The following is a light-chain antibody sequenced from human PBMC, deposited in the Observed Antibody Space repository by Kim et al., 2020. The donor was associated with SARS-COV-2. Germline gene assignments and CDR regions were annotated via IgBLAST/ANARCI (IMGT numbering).Light chain of an antibody. CDR1: QAISNY. J-gene: IGKJ1*01. CDR3: QEYNSSPPVT. Sequence: SVRDRVTITCWASQAISNYLAVYQHKPGKAPKRLIYAAFALQSGVPSRFSGSGSVTDFPLTLNSLQPEDVATYYCQEYNSSPPVTFGQGTKV. CDR2: AAF. V-gene: IGKV1-27*01.